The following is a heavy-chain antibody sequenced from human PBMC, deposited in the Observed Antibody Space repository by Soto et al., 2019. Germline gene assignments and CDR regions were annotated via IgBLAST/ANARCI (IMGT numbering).Heavy chain of an antibody. CDR3: ARNRLAHQPFNWLDP. CDR1: GGTFSSYA. D-gene: IGHD5-12*01. Sequence: GASVKVSCKASGGTFSSYAISWVRQAPGQGLEWMGGIIPIFGTANYAQKFQGRVTITADESTSTAYMELSSLRSEDTAVYYCARNRLAHQPFNWLDPWGQGSLVTRLL. CDR2: IIPIFGTA. V-gene: IGHV1-69*13. J-gene: IGHJ5*02.